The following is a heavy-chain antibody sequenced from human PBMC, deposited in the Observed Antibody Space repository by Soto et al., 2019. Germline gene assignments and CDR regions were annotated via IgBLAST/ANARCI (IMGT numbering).Heavy chain of an antibody. J-gene: IGHJ6*02. V-gene: IGHV1-69*18. CDR2: VVPIFGAP. Sequence: QVQLVQSGAAVKTPGSSVKVSCKASGDTFSSYGISWVRQAPGQGLEWVGTVVPIFGAPHYAQKFEARVTITADESTRTAHMELRRLRSEDTAVYYCAREVATGFYYYGLGVWGQGTTVTVSS. CDR1: GDTFSSYG. CDR3: AREVATGFYYYGLGV. D-gene: IGHD1-1*01.